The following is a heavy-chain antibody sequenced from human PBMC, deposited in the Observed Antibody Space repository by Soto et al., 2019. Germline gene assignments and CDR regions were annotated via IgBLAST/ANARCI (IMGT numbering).Heavy chain of an antibody. Sequence: SETLSLTCAVSGYSINSDYYWGWIRQPPGKGLEWIGSVDHSGRTYYSPSLRSRLTIFIDMSKNQFSLRLTSVTAADTAMYFCAKKGYYPSGKINLFDSWGPGTLVTVSS. V-gene: IGHV4-38-2*01. J-gene: IGHJ4*02. CDR3: AKKGYYPSGKINLFDS. D-gene: IGHD3-10*01. CDR1: GYSINSDYY. CDR2: VDHSGRT.